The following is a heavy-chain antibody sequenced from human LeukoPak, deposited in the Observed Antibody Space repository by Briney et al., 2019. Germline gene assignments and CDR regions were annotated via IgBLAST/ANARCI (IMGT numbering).Heavy chain of an antibody. Sequence: PSETLSLTCAVYGGSFSGYYFSWVRQSPEKGLEWIGEINHSGSTNYNPSLKSRVTISVDTAKKQISLKLNSVTAADTAVYYCARNSVPSFYSDTSGYFYYWGQGTLVTVSS. J-gene: IGHJ4*02. CDR2: INHSGST. CDR3: ARNSVPSFYSDTSGYFYY. V-gene: IGHV4-34*01. CDR1: GGSFSGYY. D-gene: IGHD3-22*01.